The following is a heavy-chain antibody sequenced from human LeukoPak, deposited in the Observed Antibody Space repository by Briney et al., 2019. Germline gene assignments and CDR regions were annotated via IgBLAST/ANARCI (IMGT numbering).Heavy chain of an antibody. CDR3: ARGPGANVRGVPIDY. Sequence: GGSLRLSSAASGFTFRSLSMNWVRKTPGKGLEWVSSISSSSSYIYYADSVKGRFTISRDNAKNSLYLQMNSLRAEDTAVYYCARGPGANVRGVPIDYWGQGTLVTVSS. J-gene: IGHJ4*02. CDR1: GFTFRSLS. V-gene: IGHV3-21*03. CDR2: ISSSSSYI. D-gene: IGHD3-10*02.